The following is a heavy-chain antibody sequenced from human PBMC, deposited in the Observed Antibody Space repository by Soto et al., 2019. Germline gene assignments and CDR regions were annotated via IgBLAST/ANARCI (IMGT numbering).Heavy chain of an antibody. V-gene: IGHV3-23*01. CDR3: AKSVLRFLEWLPHPYYYGMDV. Sequence: GGSLRLSCAASGFTFSSYAMSWVRQAPGKGLEWVSAISGSGGSTYYADSVKGRFTISRDNSKNTLYLQMNSLRAEDTAVYYCAKSVLRFLEWLPHPYYYGMDVWGQGTTVTVTS. D-gene: IGHD3-3*01. J-gene: IGHJ6*02. CDR2: ISGSGGST. CDR1: GFTFSSYA.